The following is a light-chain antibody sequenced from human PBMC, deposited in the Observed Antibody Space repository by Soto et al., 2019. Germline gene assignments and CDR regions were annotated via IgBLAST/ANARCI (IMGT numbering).Light chain of an antibody. J-gene: IGKJ3*01. CDR3: QQSYSTPLT. CDR2: AAS. V-gene: IGKV1-39*01. Sequence: DIQMTQSPSSLSASVGDRVTITCRASQSITNYLNWFQQKPGKAPKLLIYAASSLQSGVPSRFSRSGSGTDFTLTISSLQPEDFATYYCQQSYSTPLTFGPGTKVDIK. CDR1: QSITNY.